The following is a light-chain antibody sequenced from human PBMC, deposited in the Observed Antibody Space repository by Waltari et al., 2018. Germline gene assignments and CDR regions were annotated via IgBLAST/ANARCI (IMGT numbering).Light chain of an antibody. CDR3: QQYNNWPPLT. Sequence: ELVMTQSPANLSVSPGERATLPCRASQSVSSSFAWYQQKPGQAPRLPIYGASTRATGIPARFSGSGSGTEFTLTISSLQSEDFAIYYCQQYNNWPPLTFGGGTKVEIK. CDR2: GAS. J-gene: IGKJ4*01. CDR1: QSVSSS. V-gene: IGKV3-15*01.